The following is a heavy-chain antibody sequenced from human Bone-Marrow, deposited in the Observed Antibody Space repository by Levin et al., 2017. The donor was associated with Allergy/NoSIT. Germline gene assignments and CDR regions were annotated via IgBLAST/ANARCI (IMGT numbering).Heavy chain of an antibody. Sequence: KISCKASGGTFSSYAISWVRQAPGQGLEWMGGIIPIFGTANYAQKFQGRVTITADKSTSTAYMELSSLRSEDTAVYYCARGGIAAAGFMDAFDIWGQGTMVTVSS. CDR1: GGTFSSYA. J-gene: IGHJ3*02. V-gene: IGHV1-69*06. D-gene: IGHD6-13*01. CDR3: ARGGIAAAGFMDAFDI. CDR2: IIPIFGTA.